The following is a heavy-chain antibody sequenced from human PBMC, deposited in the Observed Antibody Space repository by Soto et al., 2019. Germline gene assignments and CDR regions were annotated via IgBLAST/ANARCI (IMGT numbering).Heavy chain of an antibody. CDR2: IIPIFGTA. CDR3: ARERVVPAAGYYYGMDV. D-gene: IGHD2-2*01. J-gene: IGHJ6*02. V-gene: IGHV1-69*13. Sequence: ASVKVSCKASGGTFSSYAISWVRQAPGQGLEWMGGIIPIFGTANYAQKFQGRVTITADESTSTAYMELSSLRSEDTAVYYCARERVVPAAGYYYGMDVWGQGTTV. CDR1: GGTFSSYA.